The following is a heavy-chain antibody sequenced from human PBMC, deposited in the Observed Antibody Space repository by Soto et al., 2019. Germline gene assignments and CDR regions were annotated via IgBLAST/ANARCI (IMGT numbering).Heavy chain of an antibody. V-gene: IGHV4-4*07. CDR1: GASIMNYY. CDR3: ASLGPTIDS. CDR2: ISIRGTT. Sequence: LSLTCTVSGASIMNYYWNWVRQPAGKGLEWIGRISIRGTTNYNPSLKSRVTMSLDTSKNQFSLKLSSMTAADTAVYYCASLGPTIDSWRQGGRVTVSS. J-gene: IGHJ5*01. D-gene: IGHD1-26*01.